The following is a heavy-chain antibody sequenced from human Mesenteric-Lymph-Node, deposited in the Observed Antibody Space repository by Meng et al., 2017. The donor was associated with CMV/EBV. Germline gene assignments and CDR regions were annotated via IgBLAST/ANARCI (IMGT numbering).Heavy chain of an antibody. CDR2: ISSGSDYI. V-gene: IGHV3-21*01. CDR1: GFTFSSYS. CDR3: ARRPALEYWDWFDP. D-gene: IGHD2-8*02. Sequence: GGSLRLSCAASGFTFSSYSMNWVRQAPGQGLEWVSSISSGSDYIDYADSVKGRFTISRDNAKNSLYLQMNSLRAEDTAVYYCARRPALEYWDWFDPWGQGTLVTVSS. J-gene: IGHJ5*02.